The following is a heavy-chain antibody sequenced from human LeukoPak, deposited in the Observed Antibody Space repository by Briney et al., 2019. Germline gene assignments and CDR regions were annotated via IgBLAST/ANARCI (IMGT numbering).Heavy chain of an antibody. D-gene: IGHD3-10*01. CDR3: ARDAWFGAGRTFDY. CDR1: GDSISSGSYY. Sequence: SETLSLTCSVSGDSISSGSYYWSWIRQPAGKGLEWIGRIYTSGSTNYIPSLKSRLTISVDASKNQFSLRLSSVTAADTAVYYCARDAWFGAGRTFDYWGQGTLVTVSS. V-gene: IGHV4-61*02. CDR2: IYTSGST. J-gene: IGHJ4*02.